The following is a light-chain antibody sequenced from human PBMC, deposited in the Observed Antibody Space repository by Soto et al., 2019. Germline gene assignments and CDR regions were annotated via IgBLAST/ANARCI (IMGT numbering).Light chain of an antibody. CDR3: SSYTTINTSEGV. V-gene: IGLV2-14*01. CDR2: EVT. J-gene: IGLJ1*01. CDR1: SGDIGSYNR. Sequence: QSVLTQPPSVSGAPGQRVTISCTGTSGDIGSYNRVSWYQQHPGKAPKLIIYEVTDRPSGVSNRFSGSKSGNTASLTIPGLQAEDEAEYYCSSYTTINTSEGVFGTWTKLTVL.